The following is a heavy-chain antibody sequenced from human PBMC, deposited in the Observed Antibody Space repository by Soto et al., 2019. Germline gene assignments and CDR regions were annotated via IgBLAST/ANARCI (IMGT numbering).Heavy chain of an antibody. CDR3: ARSGGSSSSHFDY. Sequence: QLQLQESGSGLVKPSQTLSLTCAVSGGSISSGGYSWSWIRQPPGKGLEWIGYIYHSGSTYYNPSLTSRVTISVDRSKNQFSLKLSSVTAADTAVYYCARSGGSSSSHFDYWGQGTLVTVSS. CDR2: IYHSGST. CDR1: GGSISSGGYS. D-gene: IGHD6-6*01. J-gene: IGHJ4*02. V-gene: IGHV4-30-2*01.